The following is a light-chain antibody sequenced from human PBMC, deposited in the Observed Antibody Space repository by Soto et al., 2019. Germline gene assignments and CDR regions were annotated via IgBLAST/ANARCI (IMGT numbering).Light chain of an antibody. CDR3: NSFRSSTAPSYV. CDR1: SSDVGGYNY. CDR2: DVS. Sequence: QSALTQPASVSGSPGQSITISCTGTSSDVGGYNYVSWYQQHPGKAPKLMIYDVSNRPSGVSNRFSGSKSGNTASLTISVLQADDASDYYSNSFRSSTAPSYVFGNGSEVTVL. J-gene: IGLJ1*01. V-gene: IGLV2-14*01.